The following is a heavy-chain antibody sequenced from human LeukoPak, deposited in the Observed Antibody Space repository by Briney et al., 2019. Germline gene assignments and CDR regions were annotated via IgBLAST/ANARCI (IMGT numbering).Heavy chain of an antibody. V-gene: IGHV3-33*06. CDR3: AKTLWVVAARWFDP. CDR2: IWYDGSNK. J-gene: IGHJ5*02. D-gene: IGHD2-15*01. CDR1: GFTFSSYG. Sequence: PGGSLRLSCAASGFTFSSYGMHWVRQAPGKGLEWVAVIWYDGSNKYYADSVKGRFAISRDNSKNTLYLQMNSLRAEDTAVYYCAKTLWVVAARWFDPWGQGTLVTVSS.